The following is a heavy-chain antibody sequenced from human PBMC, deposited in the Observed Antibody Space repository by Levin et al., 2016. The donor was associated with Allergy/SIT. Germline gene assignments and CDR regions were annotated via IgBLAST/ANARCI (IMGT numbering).Heavy chain of an antibody. V-gene: IGHV1-69*02. CDR3: ASGGIFGVVNPQAPFDY. CDR2: IIPILGIA. Sequence: WVRQAPGQGLEWMGRIIPILGIANYAQKFQGRVTITADKSTSTAYMELSSLRSEDTAVYYCASGGIFGVVNPQAPFDYWGQGTLVTVSS. D-gene: IGHD3-3*01. J-gene: IGHJ4*02.